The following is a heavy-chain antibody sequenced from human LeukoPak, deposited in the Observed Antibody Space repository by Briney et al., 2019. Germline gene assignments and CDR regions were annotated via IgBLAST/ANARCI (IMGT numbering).Heavy chain of an antibody. J-gene: IGHJ5*02. CDR2: TSPNSGGT. D-gene: IGHD4-17*01. Sequence: ASVKVSCKASGYTFTVYYIHWVRQAPGQGLEWMGWTSPNSGGTNYAQKFQGRVTMTRDTSISTAYMELSRLRSDDTAVYYCARVTVKPNWFDPWGQGTLVTVSS. CDR3: ARVTVKPNWFDP. V-gene: IGHV1-2*02. CDR1: GYTFTVYY.